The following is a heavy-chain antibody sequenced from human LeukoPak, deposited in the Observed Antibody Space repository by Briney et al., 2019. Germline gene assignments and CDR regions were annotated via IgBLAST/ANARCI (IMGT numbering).Heavy chain of an antibody. V-gene: IGHV1-2*02. Sequence: ASVTVSCTASGYTFTGYYMHWVRQAPGQGLEWMGWINPNSGGTNYAQEFQGRVTMTRDTSISTAYMELSRLRSDDTAVYYCAREGSSSAGWFDPWGQGTLVTVSS. CDR2: INPNSGGT. CDR1: GYTFTGYY. J-gene: IGHJ5*02. D-gene: IGHD6-6*01. CDR3: AREGSSSAGWFDP.